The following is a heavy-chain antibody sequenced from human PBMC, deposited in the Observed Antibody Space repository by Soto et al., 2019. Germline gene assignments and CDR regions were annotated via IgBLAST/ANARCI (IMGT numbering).Heavy chain of an antibody. CDR1: GSSISSSNYY. CDR3: ARLNYDRSGYYWFES. J-gene: IGHJ5*01. D-gene: IGHD3-22*01. Sequence: PSETLSLTCTVSGSSISSSNYYWGWIRQPSGQGLEWIGGIYYSGRPYNNPSLEGRVTMSVDTSCNPFSLKLSSVTAGDSAVYYWARLNYDRSGYYWFESWGQANLVTVCS. CDR2: IYYSGRP. V-gene: IGHV4-39*01.